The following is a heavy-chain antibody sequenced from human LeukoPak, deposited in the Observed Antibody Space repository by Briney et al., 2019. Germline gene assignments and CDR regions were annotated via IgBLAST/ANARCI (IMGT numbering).Heavy chain of an antibody. V-gene: IGHV4-34*01. Sequence: PSETLSLTCAVYGGSFSGYYWSWIRQPPGKGLEWIGEINHSGNTNYNPSLKSRVTISVDTSKNQFSLKLSSVTAADTAVYYCARTRRHNWNYYTDWFDPWGQGTLVTVSS. D-gene: IGHD1-7*01. J-gene: IGHJ5*02. CDR1: GGSFSGYY. CDR2: INHSGNT. CDR3: ARTRRHNWNYYTDWFDP.